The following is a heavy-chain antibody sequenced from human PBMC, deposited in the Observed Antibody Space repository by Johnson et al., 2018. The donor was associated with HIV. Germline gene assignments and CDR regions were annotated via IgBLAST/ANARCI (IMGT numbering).Heavy chain of an antibody. V-gene: IGHV3-66*02. CDR2: IYSGGTT. Sequence: VQLVESGGGLVQPGGSLRLSCAASGFTVSSNYMSWVRQAPGKGLEWVSVIYSGGTTYYADSVKGRFTISRDNSKNTVYLQINSLRAEDTAVYYCAREGPMVRSGAFDICGQGTMVTVSS. CDR1: GFTVSSNY. CDR3: AREGPMVRSGAFDI. J-gene: IGHJ3*02. D-gene: IGHD3-10*01.